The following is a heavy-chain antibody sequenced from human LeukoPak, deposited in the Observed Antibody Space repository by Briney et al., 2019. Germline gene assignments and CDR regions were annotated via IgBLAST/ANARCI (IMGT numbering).Heavy chain of an antibody. Sequence: SVKVSCKAFGGIFSNYGIGWVRQAPGQGLEWMGRIIPNLRIANFAQKFQGRVTITADKSTGTAYMELSGLRTEDTAVYYCAREGGAQLRPYYFDYWGQGTLVSVSS. CDR2: IIPNLRIA. CDR3: AREGGAQLRPYYFDY. D-gene: IGHD2-2*01. CDR1: GGIFSNYG. J-gene: IGHJ4*02. V-gene: IGHV1-69*04.